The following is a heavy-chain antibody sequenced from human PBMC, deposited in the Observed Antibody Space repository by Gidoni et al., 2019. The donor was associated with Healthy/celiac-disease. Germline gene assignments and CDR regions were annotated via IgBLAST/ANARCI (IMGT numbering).Heavy chain of an antibody. CDR2: IYTSGST. J-gene: IGHJ6*03. CDR3: ARHQLADYYYYMDV. D-gene: IGHD2-2*01. Sequence: QVQLQESGPGLVKPSQTLSLTCTVPGGSISSGSYYWSWIRQPAGKGLEWIGRIYTSGSTNYNPSLKSRVTISVDTSKNQFSLKLSSVTAADTAVYYCARHQLADYYYYMDVWGKGTTVTVSS. CDR1: GGSISSGSYY. V-gene: IGHV4-61*02.